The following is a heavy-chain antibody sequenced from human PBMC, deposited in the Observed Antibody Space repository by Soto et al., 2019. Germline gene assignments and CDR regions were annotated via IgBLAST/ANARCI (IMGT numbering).Heavy chain of an antibody. CDR1: GFTFSSYS. V-gene: IGHV3-21*01. J-gene: IGHJ4*02. D-gene: IGHD2-15*01. CDR2: ISSSSSYI. CDR3: ARPVLGYCSGGSCSAPDY. Sequence: EVQLVESGGGLVKPGGSLRLSCAASGFTFSSYSMNWVRQAPGKGLEWVSSISSSSSYIYYADSVKGQFTISRDNAKNSLYLQMNVLRAEDTAVYYCARPVLGYCSGGSCSAPDYWGQGTLVTVSS.